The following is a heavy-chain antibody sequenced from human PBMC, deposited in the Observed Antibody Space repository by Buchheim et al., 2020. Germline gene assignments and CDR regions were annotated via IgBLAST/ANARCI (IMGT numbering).Heavy chain of an antibody. V-gene: IGHV4-34*01. J-gene: IGHJ2*01. D-gene: IGHD3-10*01. CDR2: INHSGST. CDR3: ARAQADVVRGTRIKPRYFDL. CDR1: GGSFSGYY. Sequence: QVQLQQWGAGLLKPSETLSLTCAVYGGSFSGYYWSWIRQPPGKGLEWIGEINHSGSTNYNPSLKSRVTISVDTSKNQFSLKLSSVTAADTAVYYCARAQADVVRGTRIKPRYFDLWGRGTL.